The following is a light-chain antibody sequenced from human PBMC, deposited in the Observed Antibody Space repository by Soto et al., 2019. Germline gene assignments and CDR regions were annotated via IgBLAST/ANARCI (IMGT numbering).Light chain of an antibody. CDR2: AAS. CDR3: QQSYSTPRT. CDR1: QNISSY. V-gene: IGKV1-39*01. J-gene: IGKJ1*01. Sequence: DIQMTQSPSSLSASVGDIVTITCWASQNISSYLNWYQQKPGKAPKVLIYAASSLQSGVPSRFSGSGSGTDFTLTINSLQPEDFATYYCQQSYSTPRTFGQGTKV.